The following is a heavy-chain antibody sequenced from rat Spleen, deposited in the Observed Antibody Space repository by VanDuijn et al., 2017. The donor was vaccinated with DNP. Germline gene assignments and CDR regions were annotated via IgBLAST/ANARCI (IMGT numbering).Heavy chain of an antibody. CDR1: GFSLMNYA. D-gene: IGHD1-1*01. J-gene: IGHJ2*01. V-gene: IGHV2S12*01. CDR2: VSSGGST. CDR3: ARDGQWDYLDY. Sequence: QVQLKESGPGLVQPSQTLSLTCTVSGFSLMNYAVGWVRQPPGKGLEWIAAVSSGGSTYYNSGLKSRLSISRDTSKSQVFLKMNSLQTEDTATYYCARDGQWDYLDYLGQGIMVTVSS.